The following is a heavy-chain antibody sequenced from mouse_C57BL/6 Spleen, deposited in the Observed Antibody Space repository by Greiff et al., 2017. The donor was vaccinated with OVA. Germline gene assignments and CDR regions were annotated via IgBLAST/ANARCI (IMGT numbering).Heavy chain of an antibody. Sequence: EVQGVESGGGLVKPGGSLKLSCAASGFTFSDYGMHWVRQAPEKGLEWVAYISSGSSNIYYADKVKGRFTISRENAKNTLFMQMTRLRSEDTAMYYVARGVITTVVADYFDYWGQGTTLTVSS. J-gene: IGHJ2*01. CDR3: ARGVITTVVADYFDY. CDR2: ISSGSSNI. V-gene: IGHV5-17*01. CDR1: GFTFSDYG. D-gene: IGHD1-1*01.